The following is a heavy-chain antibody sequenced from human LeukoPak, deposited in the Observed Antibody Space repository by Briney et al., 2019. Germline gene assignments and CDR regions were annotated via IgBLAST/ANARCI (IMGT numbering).Heavy chain of an antibody. V-gene: IGHV5-51*01. CDR1: GYSFTSYW. Sequence: GESLKISCKGSGYSFTSYWIGWVRQMPGKGLEWMGIIYPGDSDTRYSPSFQGQVTISADKSISTAYLQWSSLKASDTAMYYCARLTILSIAVAGTDYYFDYWGQGTLVTVSS. CDR2: IYPGDSDT. D-gene: IGHD6-19*01. J-gene: IGHJ4*02. CDR3: ARLTILSIAVAGTDYYFDY.